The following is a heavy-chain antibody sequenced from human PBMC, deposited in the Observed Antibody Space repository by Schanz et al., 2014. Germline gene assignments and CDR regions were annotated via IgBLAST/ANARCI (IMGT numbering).Heavy chain of an antibody. CDR1: GYTFTSYG. CDR3: ARDLTVDAGYVVHYYYYCMDV. Sequence: QVQLVQSGAEVKKPGASVKVSCKASGYTFTSYGISWVRQAPGQGLEWMGWISPYNGNTNYAQKLQGRVTMTAVTSTSTAYMDLRSLRSDDTAVYFCARDLTVDAGYVVHYYYYCMDVWGQGTTVTVSS. CDR2: ISPYNGNT. V-gene: IGHV1-18*01. D-gene: IGHD5-12*01. J-gene: IGHJ6*02.